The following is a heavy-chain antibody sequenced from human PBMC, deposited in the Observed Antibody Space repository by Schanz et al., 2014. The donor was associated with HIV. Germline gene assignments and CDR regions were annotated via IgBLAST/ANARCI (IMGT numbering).Heavy chain of an antibody. CDR3: AKDEGGGYYYYGMDV. CDR1: GFTFSSKS. J-gene: IGHJ6*02. D-gene: IGHD3-16*01. V-gene: IGHV3-23*01. Sequence: EVRLLESGGGLVQPGGSLRLSCAASGFTFSSKSMSWVRQAPGKGLEWVSSISAGSESVKYADSVRGRFTISRDDSKNTLYLQMNSLRAEDTAVYYCAKDEGGGYYYYGMDVWGQGTTVTVSS. CDR2: ISAGSESV.